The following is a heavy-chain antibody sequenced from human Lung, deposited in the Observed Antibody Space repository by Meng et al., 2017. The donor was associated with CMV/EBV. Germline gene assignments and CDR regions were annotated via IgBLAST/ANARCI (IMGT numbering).Heavy chain of an antibody. V-gene: IGHV4-39*01. D-gene: IGHD6-13*01. Sequence: SETLSLTCTVSGGSISSSSYYWGWIRQPPGKGLEWIGSIYYSGSTYSNPSLKSRVTISVDTSKNQFSLKLSSVTAADTAVYYCARQTDTEGIAAAPDVWGQGXTVTVSS. J-gene: IGHJ6*02. CDR2: IYYSGST. CDR1: GGSISSSSYY. CDR3: ARQTDTEGIAAAPDV.